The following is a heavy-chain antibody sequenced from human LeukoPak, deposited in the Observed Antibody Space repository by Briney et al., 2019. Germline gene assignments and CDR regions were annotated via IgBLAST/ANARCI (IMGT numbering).Heavy chain of an antibody. CDR1: GFTFSSYA. CDR3: ARDSQYPYARGWFDP. CDR2: ISGSGGST. V-gene: IGHV3-23*01. J-gene: IGHJ5*02. D-gene: IGHD2/OR15-2a*01. Sequence: GGSLRLSCAASGFTFSSYAMSWVRQAPGKGLEWVSAISGSGGSTYYADSVKGRFTISRDNAKNSLYLQMNSLRAEDTAVYYCARDSQYPYARGWFDPWGQGTLVTVSS.